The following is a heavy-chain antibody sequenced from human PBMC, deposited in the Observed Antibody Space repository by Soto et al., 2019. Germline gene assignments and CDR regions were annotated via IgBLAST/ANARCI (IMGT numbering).Heavy chain of an antibody. D-gene: IGHD3-10*01. Sequence: SETLSLTCTVSGGSISSGGYYWSWIRQHPGKGLEWIGYIYYSGSTYYNPSLKSRVTISVDTSKNQFSLKLSSVTAADTAVYYCARGGYNWFDPWGQGTLVTVSS. J-gene: IGHJ5*02. CDR2: IYYSGST. CDR3: ARGGYNWFDP. V-gene: IGHV4-31*03. CDR1: GGSISSGGYY.